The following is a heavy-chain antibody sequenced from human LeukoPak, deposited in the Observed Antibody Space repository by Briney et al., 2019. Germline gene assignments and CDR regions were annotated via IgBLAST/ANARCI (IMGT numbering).Heavy chain of an antibody. Sequence: PSETLSLTCAVYGGSISSYYWSWVRQPPGEGREWVGYIYYTGSTNYNPSLKSRVTISVDTSKNQLSLKLSSVTAADTAVYYCARDRGYFDSALGYFDYWGQGTLVTVSS. CDR2: IYYTGST. V-gene: IGHV4-59*12. CDR3: ARDRGYFDSALGYFDY. D-gene: IGHD3-22*01. CDR1: GGSISSYY. J-gene: IGHJ4*02.